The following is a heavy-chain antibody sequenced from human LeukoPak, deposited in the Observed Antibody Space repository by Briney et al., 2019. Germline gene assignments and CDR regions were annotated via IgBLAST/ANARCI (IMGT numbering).Heavy chain of an antibody. CDR2: ISGSGGST. Sequence: PGGSLRLSCAASGFTFSSYAMSWVRQAPGKGLEWVSAISGSGGSTYYADSVKGRFTISRDNSKNTLYLQMNSLRAEDTAVYYCAEGLYQLLSTYYYYGMDVWGQGTTVTVSS. CDR1: GFTFSSYA. J-gene: IGHJ6*02. CDR3: AEGLYQLLSTYYYYGMDV. V-gene: IGHV3-23*01. D-gene: IGHD2-2*01.